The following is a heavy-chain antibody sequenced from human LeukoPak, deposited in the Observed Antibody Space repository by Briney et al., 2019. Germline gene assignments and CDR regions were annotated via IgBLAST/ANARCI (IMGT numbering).Heavy chain of an antibody. J-gene: IGHJ5*02. Sequence: SETLSLTCTVSGGSISSYYWSWIRQPPGKGLEWIGYIYYSGSTDYNPSLKSRVTISVDTSKNQFSLKLSSVTAADTAVYYCAREGDYDSSGYYYRWFDPWGQGTLVTVSS. CDR1: GGSISSYY. D-gene: IGHD3-22*01. CDR2: IYYSGST. CDR3: AREGDYDSSGYYYRWFDP. V-gene: IGHV4-59*01.